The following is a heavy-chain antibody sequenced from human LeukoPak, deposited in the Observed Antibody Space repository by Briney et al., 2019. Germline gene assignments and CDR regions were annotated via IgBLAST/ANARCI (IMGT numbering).Heavy chain of an antibody. Sequence: SETLSLTCAVYGGSFSGYYWSWIRQPPGKGLEWIGEINHSGSTNYNPSLKSRVTISVDTSKNQFSLKLSSVTAADTAVYYCARGRRTYYFDYWGQGTLATVSS. J-gene: IGHJ4*02. V-gene: IGHV4-34*01. CDR3: ARGRRTYYFDY. CDR2: INHSGST. CDR1: GGSFSGYY.